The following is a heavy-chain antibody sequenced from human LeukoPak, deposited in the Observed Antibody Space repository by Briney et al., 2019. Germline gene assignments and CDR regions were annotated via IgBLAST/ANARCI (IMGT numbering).Heavy chain of an antibody. CDR2: IYYSGST. CDR1: GGSIGSYY. CDR3: ARGEYCSGGSCSAFDI. Sequence: SETLSLTCTVSGGSIGSYYWSWIRQPPGKGLEWIGYIYYSGSTNYNPSLKSRVTISVDTSKNQFSLKLSSVTAADTAVYYCARGEYCSGGSCSAFDIWGQGTMVTVSS. V-gene: IGHV4-59*01. D-gene: IGHD2-15*01. J-gene: IGHJ3*02.